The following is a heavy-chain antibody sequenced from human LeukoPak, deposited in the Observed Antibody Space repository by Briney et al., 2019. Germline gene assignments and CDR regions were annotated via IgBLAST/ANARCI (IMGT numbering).Heavy chain of an antibody. CDR3: ARHVLAWGGGVDV. J-gene: IGHJ6*02. V-gene: IGHV4-39*01. CDR2: IYYSGST. CDR1: GGSTTSSSYY. Sequence: SETLSLTCTVSGGSTTSSSYYWGWIRQPPGKGLEWIGRIYYSGSTYYNPSLKSRVTMSVDTSKNQFSLKLSSVTAADTAVYYCARHVLAWGGGVDVWGQGTTVTVSS. D-gene: IGHD3-3*02.